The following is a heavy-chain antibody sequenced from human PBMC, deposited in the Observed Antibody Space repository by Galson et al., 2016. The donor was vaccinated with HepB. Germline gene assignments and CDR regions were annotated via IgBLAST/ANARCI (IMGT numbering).Heavy chain of an antibody. D-gene: IGHD2-2*01. CDR1: GLTFTNAW. CDR3: ATVKLTTWYSLDS. Sequence: SLRLSCAASGLTFTNAWMTWVRQAPGKGLEWVGRIKGEADGGTTDYAAPVKGRFYISRDDSTHTLFLHMNSLRVEDGAVYYCATVKLTTWYSLDSWGQGTWSPSPQ. CDR2: IKGEADGGTT. J-gene: IGHJ1*01. V-gene: IGHV3-15*01.